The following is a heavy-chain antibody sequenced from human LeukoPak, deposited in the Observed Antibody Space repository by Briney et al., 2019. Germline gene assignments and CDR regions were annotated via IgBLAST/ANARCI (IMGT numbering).Heavy chain of an antibody. Sequence: PSETLSLTCTVSGGSISSGDYYWSWIRQPPGKGLEWIGYIYYSGSTYYNPSLKSRVTISVDTSKNQFSLKLSSVTAADTAVYYCAREDHGKGSGYSWVNWFDPWGQGTLVTVSS. J-gene: IGHJ5*02. D-gene: IGHD3-3*01. CDR2: IYYSGST. V-gene: IGHV4-30-4*08. CDR1: GGSISSGDYY. CDR3: AREDHGKGSGYSWVNWFDP.